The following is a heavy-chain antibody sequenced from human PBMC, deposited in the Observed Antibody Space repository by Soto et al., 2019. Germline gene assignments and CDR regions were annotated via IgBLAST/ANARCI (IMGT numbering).Heavy chain of an antibody. J-gene: IGHJ5*02. D-gene: IGHD5-18*01. V-gene: IGHV3-23*01. CDR1: GFTFSSYA. CDR2: ISGSGGST. CDR3: AKAARRGYSYGRGSWFDP. Sequence: EVQLLESGGGLVQPGGSLRLSCAASGFTFSSYAMSWVRQAPGKGLEWVSAISGSGGSTYYADSVKGRFTISRDNSKNTLYLQINSLRAEDTAVYYCAKAARRGYSYGRGSWFDPWGQGTLVTVSS.